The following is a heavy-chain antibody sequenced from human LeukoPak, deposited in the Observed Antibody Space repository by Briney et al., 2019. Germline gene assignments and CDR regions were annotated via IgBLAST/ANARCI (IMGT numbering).Heavy chain of an antibody. V-gene: IGHV4-34*01. D-gene: IGHD4-17*01. Sequence: SETLSLTCAVYGGSFSGYYWSWIRQPPGKGLEWIGEINHSGSTNYNPSLKSRVTISVNTSKNQFSLKLSSVTAADTAVYYCARELGDYLFDYWGQGTLVTASS. J-gene: IGHJ4*02. CDR2: INHSGST. CDR1: GGSFSGYY. CDR3: ARELGDYLFDY.